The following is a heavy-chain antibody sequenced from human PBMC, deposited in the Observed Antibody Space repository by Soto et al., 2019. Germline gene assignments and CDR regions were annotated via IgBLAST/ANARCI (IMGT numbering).Heavy chain of an antibody. CDR1: GDSVSSNSAA. V-gene: IGHV6-1*01. D-gene: IGHD2-21*01. J-gene: IGHJ6*02. CDR2: TYYRSKWYK. CDR3: ARDYKRENCGSVRCNSLDV. Sequence: PSQTLSLTCAISGDSVSSNSAAWNWIRQSPSRGLEWLGRTYYRSKWYKHYAVSVKSRITVNPDTSKNQFSLKLRSVTTADTAVYYCARDYKRENCGSVRCNSLDVWGQGTTVTVSS.